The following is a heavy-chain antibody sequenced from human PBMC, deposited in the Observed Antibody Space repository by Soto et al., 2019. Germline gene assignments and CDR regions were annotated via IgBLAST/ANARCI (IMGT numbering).Heavy chain of an antibody. Sequence: QLQLQESGPGLVKPSETLSLTCTVSGGSISSSSYYWGWIRQPPGKGLEWIGSIYYSGSTYYNPSLKSRVTISVDTSKNQCSLKLSSGTAADTAVYYCARRRDGYKSPNFDYWGQGSLVTVSS. CDR2: IYYSGST. CDR3: ARRRDGYKSPNFDY. V-gene: IGHV4-39*01. D-gene: IGHD5-12*01. CDR1: GGSISSSSYY. J-gene: IGHJ4*02.